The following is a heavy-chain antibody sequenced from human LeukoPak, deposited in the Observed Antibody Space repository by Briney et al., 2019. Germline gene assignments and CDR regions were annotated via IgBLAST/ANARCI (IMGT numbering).Heavy chain of an antibody. CDR1: GFTFSSYW. CDR2: INSDGSST. Sequence: GGSLRLSCAASGFTFSSYWMQWVRQAPGKGLVWVSRINSDGSSTSYADSVKGRFTISRDNAKNTLYLQMNSLRAEDTAVYYCARVRVVVAATSSYFFDYWGQGTLVTVSS. CDR3: ARVRVVVAATSSYFFDY. V-gene: IGHV3-74*01. J-gene: IGHJ4*02. D-gene: IGHD2-15*01.